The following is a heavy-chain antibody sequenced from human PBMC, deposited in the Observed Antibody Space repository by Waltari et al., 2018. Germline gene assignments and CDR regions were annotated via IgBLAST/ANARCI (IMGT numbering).Heavy chain of an antibody. J-gene: IGHJ4*02. D-gene: IGHD1-7*01. CDR2: INHSGST. Sequence: QVQLQQWGAGLLKPSETLSLTCAVYGGYFSGYYWSWIRQPPGKGLELHGEINHSGSTHSNPPLKSRVTIAVDPSKNQFSLKLSSVTAADTAVYYCAITITGTTTDYWGQGTLVTVSS. CDR3: AITITGTTTDY. V-gene: IGHV4-34*01. CDR1: GGYFSGYY.